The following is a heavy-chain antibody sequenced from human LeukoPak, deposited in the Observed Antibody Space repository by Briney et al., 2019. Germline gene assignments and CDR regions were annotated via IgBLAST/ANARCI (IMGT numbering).Heavy chain of an antibody. CDR3: AREGPDRIRFDP. V-gene: IGHV7-4-1*04. CDR1: GYTFNFYA. CDR2: INTNAGTP. Sequence: ASVKVSCKASGYTFNFYAIHWIRQGPGQGPEWMGWINTNAGTPAYAQGFTGRFVFSLDTAASMAYLQINSLKAEDTAVYYCAREGPDRIRFDPWGQGTLVTVSS. D-gene: IGHD1-14*01. J-gene: IGHJ5*02.